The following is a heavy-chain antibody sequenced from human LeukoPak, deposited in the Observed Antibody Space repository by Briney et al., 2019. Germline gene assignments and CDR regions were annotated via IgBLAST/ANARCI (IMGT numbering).Heavy chain of an antibody. CDR3: ARTTFYYMDV. V-gene: IGHV4-39*07. Sequence: PSETLSLTCTVSGGSISSSSYYWGWIRQPPGKGLGWIGSIYYSGSTYYNPSLKSRVTISVDTSKNQFSLKLSSVTAADTAVYYCARTTFYYMDVWGKGTTVTVSS. CDR1: GGSISSSSYY. J-gene: IGHJ6*03. D-gene: IGHD1-14*01. CDR2: IYYSGST.